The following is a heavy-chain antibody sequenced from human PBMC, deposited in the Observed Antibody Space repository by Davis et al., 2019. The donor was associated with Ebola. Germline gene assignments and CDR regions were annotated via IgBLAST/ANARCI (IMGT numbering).Heavy chain of an antibody. CDR2: MFSGGRT. V-gene: IGHV3-66*01. Sequence: GESLKISCAASGFTVGDHYMSWVRQSPGKGLEWVSSMFSGGRTFFAASVKGRFTISRDTSENTLHLQMTSLRGEDTAVYYCADVEAGPDYWGQGTLVTVSS. CDR1: GFTVGDHY. D-gene: IGHD6-19*01. CDR3: ADVEAGPDY. J-gene: IGHJ4*02.